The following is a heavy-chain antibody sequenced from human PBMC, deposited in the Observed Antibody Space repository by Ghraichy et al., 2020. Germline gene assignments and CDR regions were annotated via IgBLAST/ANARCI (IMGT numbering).Heavy chain of an antibody. V-gene: IGHV3-48*01. D-gene: IGHD2/OR15-2a*01. CDR3: ARRSVSTWAFDL. CDR1: GFTFSTQS. J-gene: IGHJ4*02. Sequence: LSLTCVASGFTFSTQSLNWVRQAPGKGLECVSFISGSGSPIYYADSVKGRFIISRDNANNSVYLQMNSLRAEDTGVYYCARRSVSTWAFDLWGQGTLVTVSS. CDR2: ISGSGSPI.